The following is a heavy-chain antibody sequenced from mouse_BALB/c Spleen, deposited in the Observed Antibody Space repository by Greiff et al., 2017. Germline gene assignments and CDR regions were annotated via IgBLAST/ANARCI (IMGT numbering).Heavy chain of an antibody. Sequence: EVHLVESGGGLVQPGGSRKLSCAASGFTFSSFGMHWVRQAPEKGLEWVAYISSGSSTIYYADTVKGRFTISRDNPKNTLFLQMTSLRSEDTAMYYCARRGEATDYWGQGTSVTVSS. CDR3: ARRGEATDY. CDR2: ISSGSSTI. CDR1: GFTFSSFG. J-gene: IGHJ4*01. V-gene: IGHV5-17*02.